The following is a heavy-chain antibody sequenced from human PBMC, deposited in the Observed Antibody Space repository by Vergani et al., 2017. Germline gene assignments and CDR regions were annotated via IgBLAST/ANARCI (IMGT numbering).Heavy chain of an antibody. V-gene: IGHV4-39*07. D-gene: IGHD2-2*01. CDR1: GGSIRSTFYY. CDR2: IYYSGST. J-gene: IGHJ6*03. CDR3: ARGTGYCSSTSCYYYYYYYMDV. Sequence: QLQLQESDPGLVKPSETLSLTCTVSGGSIRSTFYYWGWIRQPPGKGLEWIGTIYYSGSTYYNPSLKSRVTISVDTSKNQFSLKLSSVTAADTAVYYCARGTGYCSSTSCYYYYYYYMDVWGKXP.